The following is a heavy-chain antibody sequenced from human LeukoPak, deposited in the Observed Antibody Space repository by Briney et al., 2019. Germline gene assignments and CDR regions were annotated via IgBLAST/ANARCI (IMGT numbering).Heavy chain of an antibody. V-gene: IGHV1-46*01. Sequence: GASVKVSCKASGYTFTGYYIHWVRQAPGQGLEWMGLINPSAGGTSYAQKFQDRVAMTRDMSTTTVYLGLNSLRSEDTAVYYCARGGCSTTSCCHFDSWGQRTLVTVSS. CDR2: INPSAGGT. D-gene: IGHD2-2*01. J-gene: IGHJ4*02. CDR3: ARGGCSTTSCCHFDS. CDR1: GYTFTGYY.